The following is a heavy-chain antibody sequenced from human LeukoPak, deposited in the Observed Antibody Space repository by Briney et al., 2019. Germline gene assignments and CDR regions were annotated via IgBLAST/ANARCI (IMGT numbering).Heavy chain of an antibody. V-gene: IGHV4-39*07. CDR1: GGSISSSSYY. CDR2: IHHSGGT. D-gene: IGHD5-24*01. J-gene: IGHJ4*02. Sequence: SETLSLTCTVSGGSISSSSYYWGWIRQPPGKGLEWIGYIHHSGGTYYNPSLRSRVTISVDRSKNQFSLKLSSVTAADTAVYYCAREDGLYWGQGTLVTVSS. CDR3: AREDGLY.